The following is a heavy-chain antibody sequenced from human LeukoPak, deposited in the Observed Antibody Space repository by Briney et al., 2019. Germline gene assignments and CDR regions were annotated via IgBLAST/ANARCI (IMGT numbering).Heavy chain of an antibody. CDR2: IYTSGST. J-gene: IGHJ4*02. CDR1: GGSISSYY. V-gene: IGHV4-4*07. CDR3: ASSYYDSSGYHLDY. D-gene: IGHD3-22*01. Sequence: SETLSLTCTVSGGSISSYYSSWIRQPAGKGLEWIGRIYTSGSTNYNPSLKSRVTMSVDTSKNQFSLKLSSVTAADTAVYYCASSYYDSSGYHLDYWGQGTLVTVSS.